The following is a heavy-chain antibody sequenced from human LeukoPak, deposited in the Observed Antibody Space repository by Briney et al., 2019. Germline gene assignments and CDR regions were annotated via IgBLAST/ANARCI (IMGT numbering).Heavy chain of an antibody. CDR3: ARDFTPEWFDIH. J-gene: IGHJ4*02. CDR1: GLAFSSYS. D-gene: IGHD3-3*01. CDR2: ISYDGSDE. V-gene: IGHV3-30*04. Sequence: AGGSLRLSCVASGLAFSSYSMHWVRQAPGKGLEWVGVISYDGSDEYYTDSVKGRFTISRDNSKNTVYLQMNSLRADDTAVYYCARDFTPEWFDIHWGKGTLVTVS.